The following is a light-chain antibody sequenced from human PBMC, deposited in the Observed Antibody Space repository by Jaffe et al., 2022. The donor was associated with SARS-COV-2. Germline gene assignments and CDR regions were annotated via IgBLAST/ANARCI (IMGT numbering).Light chain of an antibody. J-gene: IGLJ3*02. CDR3: CSYAGSDTWV. CDR2: EGS. V-gene: IGLV2-23*01. CDR1: SSDVGTYNL. Sequence: QSALTQPASVSGSPGQSITISCTGTSSDVGTYNLVSWYQQHPGKAPQLMIYEGSKRASGVSNRFSGSKSGNTASLTISGLQTEDEADYYCCSYAGSDTWVFGGGTKLTVL.